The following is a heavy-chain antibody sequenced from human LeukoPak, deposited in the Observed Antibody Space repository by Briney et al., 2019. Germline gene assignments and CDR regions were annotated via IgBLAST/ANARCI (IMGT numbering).Heavy chain of an antibody. CDR2: VYPLDSET. V-gene: IGHV5-51*01. CDR1: GYSFNTFM. CDR3: VRHNTGADY. Sequence: GESRKISCHTSGYSFNTFMIAWVRQAPGRGLEWMGLVYPLDSETRYGPSFQGQVTISADKSTSSAFLQWDSLKASDTAMYYCVRHNTGADYWGQGTLVTVSS. J-gene: IGHJ4*02. D-gene: IGHD1-14*01.